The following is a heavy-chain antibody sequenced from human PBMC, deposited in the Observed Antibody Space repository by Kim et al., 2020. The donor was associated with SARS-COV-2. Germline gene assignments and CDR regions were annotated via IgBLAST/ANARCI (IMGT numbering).Heavy chain of an antibody. D-gene: IGHD6-19*01. CDR2: IDPSDSYT. CDR3: ARLMYNSGWYVDRPEYYIDY. CDR1: GYSFTSYW. V-gene: IGHV5-10-1*01. J-gene: IGHJ4*02. Sequence: GESLKISCKGSGYSFTSYWISWVRQMPGKGLEWMGRIDPSDSYTNYSPSFEGHVTFSADKSINTAHLQWSSLKASDTAMYYCARLMYNSGWYVDRPEYYIDYWGQGTRVTVSS.